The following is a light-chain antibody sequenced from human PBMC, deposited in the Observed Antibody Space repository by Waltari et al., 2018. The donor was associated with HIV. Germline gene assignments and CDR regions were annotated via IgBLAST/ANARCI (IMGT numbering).Light chain of an antibody. J-gene: IGKJ5*01. CDR2: WAS. V-gene: IGKV4-1*01. CDR1: QSVLYSSDNKNY. CDR3: QQYYSTPIT. Sequence: DIVMTQSPDSLAVSLGERATINCKSSQSVLYSSDNKNYSVWYQQKPGQPPKLLIYWASTRESGVPDRFSGSGSGTDFTLTISSLQAEDVAVYYCQQYYSTPITFGQGTRLEIK.